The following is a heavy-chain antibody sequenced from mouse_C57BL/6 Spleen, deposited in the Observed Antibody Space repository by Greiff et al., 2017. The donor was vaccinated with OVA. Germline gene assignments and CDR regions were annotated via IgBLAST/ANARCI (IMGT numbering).Heavy chain of an antibody. J-gene: IGHJ4*01. CDR3: ARNYYGSGGYAMGY. CDR2: IFPGSGST. V-gene: IGHV1-9*01. CDR1: GYTFTGYG. D-gene: IGHD1-1*01. Sequence: QVQLKQSGAELTKPGASVKLSCKASGYTFTGYGIGWVKQRPGQGLEWIGEIFPGSGSTYYNEKFKGKATFTADKSSTTAYMQLSSLTSEDSAIYYCARNYYGSGGYAMGYWGQGTSVTVAS.